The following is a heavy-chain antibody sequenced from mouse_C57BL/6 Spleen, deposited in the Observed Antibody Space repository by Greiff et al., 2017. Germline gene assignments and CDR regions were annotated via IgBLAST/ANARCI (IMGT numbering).Heavy chain of an antibody. D-gene: IGHD2-3*01. Sequence: QVHVKQSGAELVRPGTSVKVSCKASGYAFTNYLIEWVKQRPGQGLEWIGVINPGSGGTNYNEKFKGKGTLTADKSSSTAYMQLSSLTSEDSAVFFCGGSYDGYLVFAYWGQGTLVTVSA. CDR3: GGSYDGYLVFAY. CDR1: GYAFTNYL. CDR2: INPGSGGT. V-gene: IGHV1-54*01. J-gene: IGHJ3*01.